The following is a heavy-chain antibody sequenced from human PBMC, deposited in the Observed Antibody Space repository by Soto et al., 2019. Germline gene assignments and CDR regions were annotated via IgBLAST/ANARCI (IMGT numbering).Heavy chain of an antibody. V-gene: IGHV3-21*01. J-gene: IGHJ4*02. CDR2: ISSSSSYI. Sequence: GGSLRLSCAASGFTFSSYSMNWVRQAPGKGLEWVSSISSSSSYIYYADSVKGRFTISRDNAKNSLYLQMNSLRAEDTAVYYCAKDHRLGSSWFLYYFDYWGQGTLVTVSS. CDR3: AKDHRLGSSWFLYYFDY. CDR1: GFTFSSYS. D-gene: IGHD6-13*01.